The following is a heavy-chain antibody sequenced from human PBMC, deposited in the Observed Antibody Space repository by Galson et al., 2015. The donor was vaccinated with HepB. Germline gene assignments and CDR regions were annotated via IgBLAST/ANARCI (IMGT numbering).Heavy chain of an antibody. CDR2: IKSKTDGGTA. V-gene: IGHV3-15*01. CDR3: TTEMWGLSFDY. J-gene: IGHJ4*02. Sequence: SLRLSCAASGFTFSDAWMSWVRQAPGKGLEWVGRIKSKTDGGTADYTAPVKGRFTISRDDSKNTLYLQINSLKTEDTAVYYCTTEMWGLSFDYWGQGTLVTVSS. CDR1: GFTFSDAW. D-gene: IGHD3-16*02.